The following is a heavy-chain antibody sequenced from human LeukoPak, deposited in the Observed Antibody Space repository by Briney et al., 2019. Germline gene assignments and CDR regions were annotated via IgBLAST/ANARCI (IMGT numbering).Heavy chain of an antibody. V-gene: IGHV4-39*01. J-gene: IGHJ4*02. D-gene: IGHD4-17*01. CDR3: ASQDYGPADY. Sequence: PSETLSLTCTVSGGSISSSSYYWGWIRQPPGKGLEWIGSIYYSGSTYYNPSLKSRVTISVGTSKNQFSLKLSSVTAADTAVYYCASQDYGPADYWGQGTLVTVSS. CDR1: GGSISSSSYY. CDR2: IYYSGST.